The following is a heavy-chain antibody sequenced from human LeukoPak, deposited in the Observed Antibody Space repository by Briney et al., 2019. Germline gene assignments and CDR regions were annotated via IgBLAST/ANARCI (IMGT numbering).Heavy chain of an antibody. CDR1: GGSISSYY. D-gene: IGHD3-22*01. CDR2: IFYTGST. V-gene: IGHV4-59*01. Sequence: SETLSLTCTIFGGSISSYYWSWIRQPPGKGLEYIGYIFYTGSTNYNPSLKSRVTISIDTSKNQFSLQLSSVTAADTAVYYCARDRYYDSSGYRAFDLWGQGTIVTVSS. CDR3: ARDRYYDSSGYRAFDL. J-gene: IGHJ3*01.